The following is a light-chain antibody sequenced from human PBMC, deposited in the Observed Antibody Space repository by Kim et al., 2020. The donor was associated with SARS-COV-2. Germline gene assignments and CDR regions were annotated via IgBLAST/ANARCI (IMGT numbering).Light chain of an antibody. CDR1: NIGSKS. CDR3: QVWDSSGDHWV. V-gene: IGLV3-21*04. Sequence: PGKTAGITCGGNNIGSKSVHWYQQRPGQAPVLVIYYNSDRPSGIPERFSGSNSGNTATLTISRVEAEDGADYYCQVWDSSGDHWVFGGGTQLTVL. CDR2: YNS. J-gene: IGLJ3*02.